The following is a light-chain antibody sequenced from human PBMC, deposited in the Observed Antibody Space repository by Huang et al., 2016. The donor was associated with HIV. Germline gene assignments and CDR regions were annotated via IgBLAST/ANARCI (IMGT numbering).Light chain of an antibody. CDR3: QQRKYWPPIT. CDR1: QSVNSY. J-gene: IGKJ5*01. Sequence: ETVLTQSPATLSLSPGERATLSCRASQSVNSYVGWYQQKPGQTPRLLIYDASNRATGIPARCSGSGSGTDFTLTISSLEPEDFAVYYCQQRKYWPPITFGQGTRLEMK. CDR2: DAS. V-gene: IGKV3-11*01.